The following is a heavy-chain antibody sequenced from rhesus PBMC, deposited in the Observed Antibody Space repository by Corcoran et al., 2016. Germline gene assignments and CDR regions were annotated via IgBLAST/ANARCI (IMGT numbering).Heavy chain of an antibody. CDR1: GFPFMNYW. V-gene: IGHV3S42*01. J-gene: IGHJ4*01. CDR3: AKGDGYSPFDY. Sequence: EVQLVESGGGLAKPGGSLRLSCAASGFPFMNYWLNCVRQTPGKGLEGISTINSGGGSTYYADSVKGRFTISRDNSKNTLSLQMNSLRAEDTAVYYCAKGDGYSPFDYWGQGVLVTVSS. D-gene: IGHD3-9*01. CDR2: INSGGGST.